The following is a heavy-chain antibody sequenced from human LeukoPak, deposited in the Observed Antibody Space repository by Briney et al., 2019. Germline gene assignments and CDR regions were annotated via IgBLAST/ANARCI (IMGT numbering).Heavy chain of an antibody. CDR2: INHSGST. V-gene: IGHV4-34*01. Sequence: SETLSLTCAVYGGSFSGYYWSWIRRPPGKGLEWIGEINHSGSTNYNPSLKSRVTISVDTSKNQFSLKLSSVTAADTAVYYCARMRHYYGSGSYFRRTDNEFDYWGQGTLVTVSS. CDR1: GGSFSGYY. CDR3: ARMRHYYGSGSYFRRTDNEFDY. D-gene: IGHD3-10*01. J-gene: IGHJ4*02.